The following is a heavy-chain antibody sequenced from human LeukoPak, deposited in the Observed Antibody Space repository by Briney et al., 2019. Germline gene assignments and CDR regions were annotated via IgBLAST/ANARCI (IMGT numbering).Heavy chain of an antibody. V-gene: IGHV4-38-2*02. CDR2: IYHSGST. J-gene: IGHJ4*02. CDR1: GYSISSGYY. CDR3: QADFDY. D-gene: IGHD6-25*01. Sequence: KPSETLSLTCTVSGYSISSGYYWGWIRQPPGKGLEWIGSIYHSGSTYYNPSLKSRVTISVDTSKNQFSLKLSSVTAADTAVYYCQADFDYRGQGTLVTVSS.